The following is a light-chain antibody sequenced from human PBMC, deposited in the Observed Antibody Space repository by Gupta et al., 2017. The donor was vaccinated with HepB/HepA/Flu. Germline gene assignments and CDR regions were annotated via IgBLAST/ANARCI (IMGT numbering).Light chain of an antibody. CDR1: NIGSKS. CDR2: DDS. CDR3: QVWESSSDDHVV. J-gene: IGLJ2*01. Sequence: SSVLTPLTSSSVAPGKTARITCGGTNIGSKSVHWYQQKPGQAPVLVVYDDSSRPSGSPARFSGSNSGNTATLTISRVEAGEEADYYGQVWESSSDDHVVFGGGTKLTVL. V-gene: IGLV3-21*03.